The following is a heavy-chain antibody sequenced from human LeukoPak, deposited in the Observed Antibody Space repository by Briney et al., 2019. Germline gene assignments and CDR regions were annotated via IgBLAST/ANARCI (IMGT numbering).Heavy chain of an antibody. CDR3: ARSKVAGTSDY. Sequence: GGSLRLSCAASGFTFSSYNMNWVRQAPGKGLEWVSTISTSSSYIYYADSVKGRFTTSRDNGKNSLYLQMSSLRAEDTAVYYCARSKVAGTSDYWGQGTLVAVSS. V-gene: IGHV3-21*01. CDR1: GFTFSSYN. D-gene: IGHD6-19*01. J-gene: IGHJ4*02. CDR2: ISTSSSYI.